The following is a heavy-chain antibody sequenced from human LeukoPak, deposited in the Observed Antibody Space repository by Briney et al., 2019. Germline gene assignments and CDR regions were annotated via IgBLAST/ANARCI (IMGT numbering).Heavy chain of an antibody. CDR2: ISGSSVYI. V-gene: IGHV3-21*01. Sequence: PGGSLRLSCAASGFTFSSYSMNWVRQAPGKGLEWVSSISGSSVYIYYADSVQGRFTISRDNAKKSLFLQMNSLRAEDTVVYYCVRAMEMTTIGPGYWGQGTLVTVSS. CDR1: GFTFSSYS. J-gene: IGHJ4*02. CDR3: VRAMEMTTIGPGY. D-gene: IGHD5-24*01.